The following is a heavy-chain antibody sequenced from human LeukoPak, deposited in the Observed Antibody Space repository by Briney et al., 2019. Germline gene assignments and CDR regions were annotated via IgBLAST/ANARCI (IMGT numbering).Heavy chain of an antibody. CDR1: GFTFSNAW. V-gene: IGHV3-15*01. J-gene: IGHJ4*02. Sequence: NPGGSLRLSCAASGFTFSNAWMNWVRQAPGKGLEWVGRIKSKPAGETTSYAAPVKGRFTISRDDSRNTLYLQMNSLKTEDTAVYYCTTCGGDCFFNYWGQGTLVTVSS. CDR3: TTCGGDCFFNY. CDR2: IKSKPAGETT. D-gene: IGHD2-21*02.